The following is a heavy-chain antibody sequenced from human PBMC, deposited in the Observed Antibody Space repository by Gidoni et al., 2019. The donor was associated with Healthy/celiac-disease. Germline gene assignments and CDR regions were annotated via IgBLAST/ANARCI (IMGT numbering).Heavy chain of an antibody. CDR2: ISSSSSYI. Sequence: EVQLVESGGGLVKPGGSLRLSCAASGFTFSSYSMNWVRQAPGKGLEWVSAISSSSSYIYYADSVKGRFTISRDNAKNALYLQRNSLRAEDTAVYYCASGGWGAYYFDYWGQGTLVTVSS. V-gene: IGHV3-21*01. CDR1: GFTFSSYS. CDR3: ASGGWGAYYFDY. D-gene: IGHD3-16*01. J-gene: IGHJ4*02.